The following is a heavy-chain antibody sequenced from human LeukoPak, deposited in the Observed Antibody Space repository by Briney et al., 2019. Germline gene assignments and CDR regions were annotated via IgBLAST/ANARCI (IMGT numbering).Heavy chain of an antibody. V-gene: IGHV3-30*03. CDR2: ISYDGSNK. J-gene: IGHJ6*02. Sequence: QPGRSLRLSCAASGFTFSSYGMHWVRQAPGKGLEWVAVISYDGSNKYYADSVKGRFTISRDNSKNTLYLQMNSLRAEDTAVYYCATREYSSSWSLYYYYYGVDVWGQGTTVTVSS. CDR1: GFTFSSYG. D-gene: IGHD6-13*01. CDR3: ATREYSSSWSLYYYYYGVDV.